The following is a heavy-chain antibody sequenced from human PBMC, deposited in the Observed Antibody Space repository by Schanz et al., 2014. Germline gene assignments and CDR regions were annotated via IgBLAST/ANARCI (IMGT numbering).Heavy chain of an antibody. V-gene: IGHV4-34*02. D-gene: IGHD2-2*01. CDR3: ARGQDHAKTGDL. J-gene: IGHJ5*02. CDR1: GVSFSFYY. Sequence: QVHLQQWGAGLLQPSETLSLTCGVGGVSFSFYYWSWVRQPPGEGLEWIGEVHPSGTTNYNPSLSYRGTMSVDASKNQFSLKLTSVAAADTAVYYCARGQDHAKTGDLWGRGTLVTISS. CDR2: VHPSGTT.